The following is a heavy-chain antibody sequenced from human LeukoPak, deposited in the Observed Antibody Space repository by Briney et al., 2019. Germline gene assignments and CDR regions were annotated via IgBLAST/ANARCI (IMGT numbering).Heavy chain of an antibody. Sequence: GGSLRLSCAASGFTFSDYYMSWIRQAPGKGLEWVSYISSSGSTIYYADSVKGRFTISRDNSKNTLYLQMNSLRAEDTAVYYCAKERDTAMVTIDYWGQGTLVTVSS. V-gene: IGHV3-11*04. CDR2: ISSSGSTI. CDR3: AKERDTAMVTIDY. CDR1: GFTFSDYY. D-gene: IGHD5-18*01. J-gene: IGHJ4*02.